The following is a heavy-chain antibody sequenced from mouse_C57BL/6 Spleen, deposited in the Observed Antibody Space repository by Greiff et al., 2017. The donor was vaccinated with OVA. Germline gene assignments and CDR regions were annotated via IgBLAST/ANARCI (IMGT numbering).Heavy chain of an antibody. CDR1: GFSLTSYG. CDR2: IWRGGST. Sequence: VKLKQSGPGLVQPSQSLSITCTVSGFSLTSYGVHWVRQSPGKGLEWLGVIWRGGSTDYNAAFMSRLSITKDNSKSQVFFKMNSLQADDTAIYYCAKSITTVVVDYYAMDYWGQGTSVTVSS. V-gene: IGHV2-5*01. CDR3: AKSITTVVVDYYAMDY. J-gene: IGHJ4*01. D-gene: IGHD1-1*01.